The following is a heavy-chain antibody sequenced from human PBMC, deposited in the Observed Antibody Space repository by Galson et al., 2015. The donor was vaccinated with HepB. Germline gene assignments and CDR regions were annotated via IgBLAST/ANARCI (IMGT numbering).Heavy chain of an antibody. J-gene: IGHJ6*02. CDR3: ARDLDCSSTSCDGVFVYYYGMDV. CDR2: ISAYNGNT. CDR1: GGTFTSYG. D-gene: IGHD2-2*01. Sequence: SVKVSCKASGGTFTSYGISWVRQAPGQGLEWMGWISAYNGNTNYAQKLQGRVTMTTDTSTSTAYMELRSLRSDDTAVYYCARDLDCSSTSCDGVFVYYYGMDVWGQGTTVTVSS. V-gene: IGHV1-18*04.